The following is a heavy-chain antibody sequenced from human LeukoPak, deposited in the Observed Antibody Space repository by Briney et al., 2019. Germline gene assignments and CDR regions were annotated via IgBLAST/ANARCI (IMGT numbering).Heavy chain of an antibody. CDR3: ARVYYYGSGSLYYMDV. Sequence: GGSLRHSCAASGFIFSDYYMSWIRQAPGKGLEWVSYISSSGSTIYHADSVKGRFTISRDNAKNSLYLQMNSLRAEDTAVYYCARVYYYGSGSLYYMDVWGKGTTVTVSS. J-gene: IGHJ6*03. D-gene: IGHD3-10*01. CDR2: ISSSGSTI. CDR1: GFIFSDYY. V-gene: IGHV3-11*01.